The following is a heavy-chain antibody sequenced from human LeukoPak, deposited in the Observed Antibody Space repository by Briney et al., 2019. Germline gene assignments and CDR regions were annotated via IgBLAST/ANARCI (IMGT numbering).Heavy chain of an antibody. D-gene: IGHD3-22*01. Sequence: PSETLSLTCTVSGDSISTYFWSWIRQPPGKGLQWIGYIYYSGSTNYNPSLKSRVTISVDTSKNQFSLKLSSVTAADTAVYYCARGYYYDSSGYLPPLWGEFDYWGQGTLVTVSS. V-gene: IGHV4-59*08. CDR3: ARGYYYDSSGYLPPLWGEFDY. J-gene: IGHJ4*02. CDR2: IYYSGST. CDR1: GDSISTYF.